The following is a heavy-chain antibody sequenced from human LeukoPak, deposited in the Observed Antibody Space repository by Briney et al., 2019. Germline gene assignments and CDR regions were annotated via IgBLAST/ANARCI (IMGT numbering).Heavy chain of an antibody. Sequence: GGSLRLSCAASGFTFSSYAMSWVRQAPGKALEWVSAISGSGGSTYYADSVKGRFTISRDNSKNTLYLQMNSLRAEDTAVYYCAKGLGGGNWFDPWGQGTLVTVSS. D-gene: IGHD3-16*01. J-gene: IGHJ5*02. V-gene: IGHV3-23*01. CDR2: ISGSGGST. CDR3: AKGLGGGNWFDP. CDR1: GFTFSSYA.